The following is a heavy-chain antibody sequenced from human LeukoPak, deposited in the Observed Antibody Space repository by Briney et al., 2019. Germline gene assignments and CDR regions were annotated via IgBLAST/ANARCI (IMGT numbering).Heavy chain of an antibody. J-gene: IGHJ3*02. V-gene: IGHV4-59*12. CDR1: GGSISSYY. CDR3: ARDAPYYDFWSGYYWDAFDI. CDR2: IYYSGST. Sequence: SETLSLTCTVSGGSISSYYWSWIRQPPGKGLEWIGYIYYSGSTNYNPSLKSRVTISVDTSKNQFSLKLSSVTAADTAVYYCARDAPYYDFWSGYYWDAFDIWGQGTMVTVSS. D-gene: IGHD3-3*01.